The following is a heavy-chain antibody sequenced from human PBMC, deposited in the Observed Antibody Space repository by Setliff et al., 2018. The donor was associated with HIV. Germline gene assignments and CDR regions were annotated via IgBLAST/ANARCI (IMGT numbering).Heavy chain of an antibody. CDR3: ARVHRGGVGRQHWRSFDY. CDR2: ISGSGSTI. CDR1: GFTFSDYY. V-gene: IGHV3-11*01. J-gene: IGHJ4*02. Sequence: PGRSLRLSCAASGFTFSDYYMSWIRQAPGKGLEWVAYISGSGSTIYYADSVKGRFTISRDNARNSLYVQMNSLRVEDTAVYFCARVHRGGVGRQHWRSFDYWGQGTLVTVSS. D-gene: IGHD1-1*01.